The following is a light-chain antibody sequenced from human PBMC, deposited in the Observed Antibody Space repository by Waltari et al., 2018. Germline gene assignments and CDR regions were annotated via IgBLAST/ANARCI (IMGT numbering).Light chain of an antibody. CDR3: SSYVGSNNPV. V-gene: IGLV2-8*01. CDR2: EVS. J-gene: IGLJ2*01. CDR1: RTDIGGYDF. Sequence: QSALTQPPSASGSPGQSVTISCTGTRTDIGGYDFFSWYQHHPGKAPKPMIYEVSKRPSGVPDRFSGSKSGNTASLTVSGLQAEDEADYYCSSYVGSNNPVFGGGTKLTVL.